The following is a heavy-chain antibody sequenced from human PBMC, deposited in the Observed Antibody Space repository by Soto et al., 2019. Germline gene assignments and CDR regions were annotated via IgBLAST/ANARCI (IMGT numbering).Heavy chain of an antibody. CDR3: ARSYDDSSEGAFDI. D-gene: IGHD3-22*01. Sequence: GESLKISCAASGFTFSSYAMHWVRQAPGKGLEWVAVISYDGSNKYYADSVKGRFTISRDNSKNTLYLQMNSLRAEDTAVYYCARSYDDSSEGAFDIWGQGTMVTVSS. CDR2: ISYDGSNK. J-gene: IGHJ3*02. V-gene: IGHV3-30*04. CDR1: GFTFSSYA.